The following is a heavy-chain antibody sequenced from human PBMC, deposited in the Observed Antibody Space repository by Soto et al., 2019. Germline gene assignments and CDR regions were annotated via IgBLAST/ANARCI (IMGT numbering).Heavy chain of an antibody. V-gene: IGHV3-74*01. CDR2: ISSSGSST. CDR1: RFTFSSFW. D-gene: IGHD2-2*01. J-gene: IGHJ4*02. Sequence: GGSQRLSCVASRFTFSSFWFHWVRHAPGMVLVWVSHISSSGSSTNYADSVKGRFTISRDNAKNTLYLQMNSLRGEDTAVYYCAKDIPQGYCSSVNCYFDYWGQGTLVTVSS. CDR3: AKDIPQGYCSSVNCYFDY.